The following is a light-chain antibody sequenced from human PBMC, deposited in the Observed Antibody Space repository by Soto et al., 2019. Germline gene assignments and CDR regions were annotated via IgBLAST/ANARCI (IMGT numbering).Light chain of an antibody. V-gene: IGKV3-20*01. CDR3: QQYGSSGT. CDR2: GAS. Sequence: EIVLTQSPGTLSLSPGERATLSCRASQSASNNYLAWYQQKPVEAPRLLIYGASNRATGIPDRFSGSGSGTDFTLTISRLEAEDFAVYYCQQYGSSGTFGQGTKVDIK. J-gene: IGKJ1*01. CDR1: QSASNNY.